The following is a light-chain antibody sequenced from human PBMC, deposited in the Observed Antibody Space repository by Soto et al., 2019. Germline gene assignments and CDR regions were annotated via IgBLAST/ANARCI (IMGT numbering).Light chain of an antibody. CDR3: QSYDSSLVGLV. Sequence: QSVLTQPPSASGTPGQRVSISCSGISSNIGSETVNWYQQFPGTAPKLLIYSNNQRPSGVPDRFSGSKSGTSAFLDISGLQSEDEAEYYCQSYDSSLVGLVFGAGTKVTVL. CDR1: SSNIGSET. J-gene: IGLJ3*02. V-gene: IGLV1-44*01. CDR2: SNN.